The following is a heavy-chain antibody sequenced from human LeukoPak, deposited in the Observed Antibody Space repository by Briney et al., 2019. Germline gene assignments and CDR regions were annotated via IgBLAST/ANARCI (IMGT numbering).Heavy chain of an antibody. Sequence: GGSLRLSCGGSGLIFSNYWMRWVRQAPGKGLEWVATIRQDGSAKDYVDSVKGRFTISRDNAKNSLYLQMDNLRAEDTALYYCERAAPHDCSPRTCRLFDYWGQGTLVTVAS. D-gene: IGHD3-22*01. V-gene: IGHV3-7*01. J-gene: IGHJ4*02. CDR1: GLIFSNYW. CDR2: IRQDGSAK. CDR3: ERAAPHDCSPRTCRLFDY.